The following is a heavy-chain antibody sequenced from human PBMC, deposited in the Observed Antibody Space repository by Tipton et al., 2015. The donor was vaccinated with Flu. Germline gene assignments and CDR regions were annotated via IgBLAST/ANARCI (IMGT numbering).Heavy chain of an antibody. Sequence: QLVQSGGGVVQPGRSLRLSCAASGFTFTNYDMQWVRQAPGEGLEWVAGVSRDGSEKFFADSVRGRFTISRDNSKDTFYLEMNNLRSEDTAVYHCATFGSVATAIPPLWGRGTLVTVSS. J-gene: IGHJ4*02. CDR2: VSRDGSEK. V-gene: IGHV3-30*03. CDR1: GFTFTNYD. D-gene: IGHD2-2*02. CDR3: ATFGSVATAIPPL.